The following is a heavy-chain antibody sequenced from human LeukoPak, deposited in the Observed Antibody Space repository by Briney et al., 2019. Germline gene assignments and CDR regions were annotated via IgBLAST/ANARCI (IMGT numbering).Heavy chain of an antibody. CDR3: ARDAQWLVPEGYYFYMDV. V-gene: IGHV3-48*04. D-gene: IGHD6-19*01. CDR2: ISSSSDSI. Sequence: GGSLRLSCAASGFTFSTYGMTWVRQAPGKGLEWISYISSSSDSIKYADSVKGRFTSSRDNAKNSLYLQMSSLRAEDTAMYYCARDAQWLVPEGYYFYMDVWGKGTTVTVSS. J-gene: IGHJ6*03. CDR1: GFTFSTYG.